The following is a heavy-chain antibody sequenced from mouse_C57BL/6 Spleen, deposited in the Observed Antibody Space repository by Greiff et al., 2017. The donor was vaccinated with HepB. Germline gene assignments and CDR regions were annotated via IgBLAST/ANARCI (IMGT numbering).Heavy chain of an antibody. CDR3: ARANDYGDFDY. D-gene: IGHD2-4*01. CDR1: GYTFTSYW. V-gene: IGHV1-69*01. Sequence: VQLQQPGAELVMPGASVKLSCKASGYTFTSYWMHWVKQRPGQGLEWIGEIDPSDSYTNYNQKFKGKSTLTVDKSYSTAYMQLSSLTSEDSAIYFCARANDYGDFDYWGQGTTLTVSS. J-gene: IGHJ2*01. CDR2: IDPSDSYT.